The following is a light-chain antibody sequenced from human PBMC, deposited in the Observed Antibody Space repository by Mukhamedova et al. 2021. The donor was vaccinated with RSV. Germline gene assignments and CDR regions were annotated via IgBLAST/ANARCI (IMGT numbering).Light chain of an antibody. V-gene: IGLV2-14*01. CDR1: SSDVGSYNY. Sequence: SSDVGSYNYVSWYQQHPGKAPNLMIYEVSNRPSGVSDRFSGSKSGNTASLTISGLQAEDEADYYCSSFTSSSYVVFGGGTKVAVL. J-gene: IGLJ2*01. CDR2: EVS. CDR3: SSFTSSSYVV.